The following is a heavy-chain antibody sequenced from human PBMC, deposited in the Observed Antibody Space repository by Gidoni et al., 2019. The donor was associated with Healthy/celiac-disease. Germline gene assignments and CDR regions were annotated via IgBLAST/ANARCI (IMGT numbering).Heavy chain of an antibody. CDR3: ASVSGYRGGELRYFVNYGMDV. CDR1: GYTFTCYY. V-gene: IGHV1-46*01. J-gene: IGHJ6*02. CDR2: INPSGGST. Sequence: QVQLVQSGAEVKKPGASVKVSCKASGYTFTCYYMHCVRHAPGQGLEWMGIINPSGGSTSYAQKFQGRVTMTRDTSTSTVYMELSSLRSEDTAVYYCASVSGYRGGELRYFVNYGMDVWGQGTTVTVSS. D-gene: IGHD3-9*01.